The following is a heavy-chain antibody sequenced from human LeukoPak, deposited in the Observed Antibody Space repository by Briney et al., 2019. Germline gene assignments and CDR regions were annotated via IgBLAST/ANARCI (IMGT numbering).Heavy chain of an antibody. CDR3: ARGRYYYDSSGYYVDY. J-gene: IGHJ4*02. CDR1: GGSSSGYY. V-gene: IGHV4-34*01. CDR2: INHSGST. Sequence: PSETLSLTCAVYGGSSSGYYWSWIRQPPGKGLEWIGEINHSGSTNYNPSLKSRVTISVDTSKNQFSLKLGSVTAADTAVYYCARGRYYYDSSGYYVDYWGQGTLVTVSS. D-gene: IGHD3-22*01.